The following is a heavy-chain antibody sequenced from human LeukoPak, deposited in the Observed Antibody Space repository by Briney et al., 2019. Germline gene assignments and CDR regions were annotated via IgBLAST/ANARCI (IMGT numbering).Heavy chain of an antibody. J-gene: IGHJ6*03. V-gene: IGHV1-69*05. CDR2: IIPIFGTA. CDR1: GGTFSSYA. CDR3: ARVPLPTIFGVVEYYCMDV. D-gene: IGHD3-3*01. Sequence: ASVKVSCKASGGTFSSYAISWVRQAPGQGLEWMGGIIPIFGTANYAQKFQGRVTITTDESTSTAYMELSSLRSEDTAVYYCARVPLPTIFGVVEYYCMDVWGKGTTVTVSS.